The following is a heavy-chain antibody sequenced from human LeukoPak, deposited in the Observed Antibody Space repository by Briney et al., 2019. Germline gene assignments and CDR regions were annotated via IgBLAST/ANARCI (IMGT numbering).Heavy chain of an antibody. D-gene: IGHD1-7*01. Sequence: PSETLSLTCSVSGGSISSYYWSWIRHPPGKGLEWIGYIYTSGSTNYNPSLKSRVTISVDTSKNQFSLKLSSVTAADTAVYYCARIGKLELTIDYWGQGTLVTVSS. V-gene: IGHV4-4*09. CDR1: GGSISSYY. J-gene: IGHJ4*02. CDR2: IYTSGST. CDR3: ARIGKLELTIDY.